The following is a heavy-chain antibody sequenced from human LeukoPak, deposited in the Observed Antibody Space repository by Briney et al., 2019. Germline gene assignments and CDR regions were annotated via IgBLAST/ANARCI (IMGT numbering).Heavy chain of an antibody. CDR2: IYSSGTT. CDR3: ARGLTYYYFYGMDV. D-gene: IGHD3-9*01. V-gene: IGHV4-59*01. Sequence: PSETLSLTCTVSGGSISGYYWSWIRQPPGKGLEWIGYIYSSGTTNYNPSLKSQITISLDTSKNQFSLKLSSVTAADTAVYYCARGLTYYYFYGMDVWGQGTTVTVSS. J-gene: IGHJ6*02. CDR1: GGSISGYY.